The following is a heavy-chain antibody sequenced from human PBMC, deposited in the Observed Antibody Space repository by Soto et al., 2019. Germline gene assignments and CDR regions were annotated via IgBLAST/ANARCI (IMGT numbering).Heavy chain of an antibody. CDR3: AHKGPEDWPLDY. D-gene: IGHD3-9*01. J-gene: IGHJ4*02. CDR1: GFSLSTSGVG. CDR2: IYWDDSK. V-gene: IGHV2-5*02. Sequence: QITLKESGPTLVRPTQTLTLTCAFSGFSLSTSGVGVGCIRQPPGKALEWLAVIYWDDSKHYSPSLRSRLTITKDTSKNPVVLTLTNMDPMDTGTYYCAHKGPEDWPLDYWGQGTLVTVSS.